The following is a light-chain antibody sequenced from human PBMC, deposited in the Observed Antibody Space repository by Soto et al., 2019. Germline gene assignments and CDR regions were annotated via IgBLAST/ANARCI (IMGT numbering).Light chain of an antibody. J-gene: IGKJ1*01. Sequence: EIVMTQSPATLSVSPGERATLSCRASQSVSSNLAWYQQKPGQAPRLLLYGASTRATGIPARFSGSGSGTAFSLTISSLQSEDFAVYYCQQYNKWPWTFGQGTKV. V-gene: IGKV3-15*01. CDR3: QQYNKWPWT. CDR2: GAS. CDR1: QSVSSN.